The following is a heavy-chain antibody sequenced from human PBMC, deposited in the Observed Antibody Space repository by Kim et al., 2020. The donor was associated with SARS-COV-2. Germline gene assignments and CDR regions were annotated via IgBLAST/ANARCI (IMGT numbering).Heavy chain of an antibody. Sequence: ASVKVSCKASGYTFTSYGISWVRQAPGQGLEWMGWISAYNGNTNYAQKLQGRVTMTTDTSTSTAYMELRSLRSDDTAVYYCARDSVCGGDCYSGPDAFDIWGQGTMVTVSS. CDR1: GYTFTSYG. D-gene: IGHD2-21*02. V-gene: IGHV1-18*01. CDR3: ARDSVCGGDCYSGPDAFDI. J-gene: IGHJ3*02. CDR2: ISAYNGNT.